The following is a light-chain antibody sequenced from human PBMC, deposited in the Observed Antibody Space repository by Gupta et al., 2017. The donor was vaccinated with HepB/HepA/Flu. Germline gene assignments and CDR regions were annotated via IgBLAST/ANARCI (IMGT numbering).Light chain of an antibody. V-gene: IGLV1-47*01. CDR1: GSNIGTSF. CDR2: RNS. J-gene: IGLJ2*01. CDR3: AAWDTSLGGHVV. Sequence: QSVLTQPPSASGTPGQGVNISCSGSGSNIGTSFVYWYQPLPGAAPKVLMYRNSQRPSGVPDRFSCSKSGTSASLGISGLRSEDEGDYYCAAWDTSLGGHVVFGGGTKVTVL.